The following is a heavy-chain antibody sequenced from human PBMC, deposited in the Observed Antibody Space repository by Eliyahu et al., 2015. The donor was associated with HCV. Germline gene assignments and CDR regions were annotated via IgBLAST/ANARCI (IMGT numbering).Heavy chain of an antibody. CDR1: GFTVSXNY. CDR2: IYSGGST. V-gene: IGHV3-53*01. CDR3: ARDGSCSSTSCYVEGGWFDP. Sequence: EVQLVESGGGLIQPGGSLXLSCAASGFTVSXNYMXWVRQAPGKGLEWVSVIYSGGSTYYADSVKGRFTISRDNSKNTLYLQMNSLRAEDTAVYYCARDGSCSSTSCYVEGGWFDPWGQGTLVTVSS. J-gene: IGHJ5*02. D-gene: IGHD2-2*01.